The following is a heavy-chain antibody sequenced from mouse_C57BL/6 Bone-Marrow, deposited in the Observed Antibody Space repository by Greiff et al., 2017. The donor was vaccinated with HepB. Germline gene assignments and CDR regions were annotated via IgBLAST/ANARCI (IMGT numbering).Heavy chain of an antibody. D-gene: IGHD1-1*01. Sequence: EVQVVESGGGLVQPGESLKLSCESNEYEFPSHDMSWVRKTPEKRLELVAAINSDGGSTYYPDTMERRFIISRDNTKKTLYLQMSSLRSEDAALYYCARPFLTSAWFAYWGQGTLVTVSA. CDR1: EYEFPSHD. V-gene: IGHV5-2*01. CDR3: ARPFLTSAWFAY. CDR2: INSDGGST. J-gene: IGHJ3*01.